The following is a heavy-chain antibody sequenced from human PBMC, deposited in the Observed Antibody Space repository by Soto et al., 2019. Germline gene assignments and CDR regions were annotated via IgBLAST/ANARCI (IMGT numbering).Heavy chain of an antibody. V-gene: IGHV3-33*01. CDR1: GFTFSSYG. D-gene: IGHD6-13*01. J-gene: IGHJ6*02. CDR3: ARGKGYSSSWSLYYYYYGMDV. Sequence: GGSLRLSCAASGFTFSSYGMHWVRQAPGKGLEWVAVIWYDGSNKYYEDSVKGRFTISRDNSKNTLYVQMNSLRAEDTAVYYCARGKGYSSSWSLYYYYYGMDVWGQGTTVTVSS. CDR2: IWYDGSNK.